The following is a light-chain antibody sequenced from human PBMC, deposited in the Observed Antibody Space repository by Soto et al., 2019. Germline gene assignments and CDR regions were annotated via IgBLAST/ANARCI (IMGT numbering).Light chain of an antibody. CDR1: SSDVGGSAY. J-gene: IGLJ1*01. CDR2: KVT. V-gene: IGLV2-14*01. CDR3: TSSTTGSLYV. Sequence: QSVLTQPASVSGSPGRSITISCTGTSSDVGGSAYVSWYQQFPGNVPSLLIYKVTNRPSGVSCRFSGSKSGNTASLTISGLQAEDEADYFCTSSTTGSLYVFGTGTRSPS.